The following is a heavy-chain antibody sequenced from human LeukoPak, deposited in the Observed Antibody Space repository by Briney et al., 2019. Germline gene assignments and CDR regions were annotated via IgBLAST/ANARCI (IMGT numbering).Heavy chain of an antibody. CDR1: GGSISSSSYY. CDR2: IYYSGST. CDR3: ARPGSGSYVDY. Sequence: SETLSLTCTVSGGSISSSSYYWGWIRQPPGKGLEWIGSIYYSGSTYYNPSLKSRVTISVDTSKNQFSLKLSSVTAADTAVYYCARPGSGSYVDYWGQGTLVTVSS. D-gene: IGHD1-26*01. J-gene: IGHJ4*02. V-gene: IGHV4-39*07.